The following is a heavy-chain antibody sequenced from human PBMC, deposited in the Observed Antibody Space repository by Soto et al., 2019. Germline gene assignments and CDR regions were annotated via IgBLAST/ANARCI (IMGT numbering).Heavy chain of an antibody. CDR1: GFTFSSYS. D-gene: IGHD3-10*01. Sequence: EVQLVESGGGLVKPGGSLRLSCAACGFTFSSYSMNWVRQAPGKGLEWVSSISSSSSYIYYADSVKGRFTISRDNAKNSLYLQMNSLRAEDTAVYYCAREISLYGSEPRGAFDIWGQGTMVTVSS. V-gene: IGHV3-21*01. CDR3: AREISLYGSEPRGAFDI. CDR2: ISSSSSYI. J-gene: IGHJ3*02.